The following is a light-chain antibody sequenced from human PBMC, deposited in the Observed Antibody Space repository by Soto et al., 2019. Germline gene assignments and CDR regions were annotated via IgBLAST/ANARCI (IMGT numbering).Light chain of an antibody. Sequence: DFVLTQSPDSLAVSLGERATIHCKSSQSVLYSSNNKNYLAWYQQKPGQPPKLLIFWASTRESGVPDRFSGSGSGTDSTLTISSLQAEDVAVYYCQQYYSTPQTFGQGTKVDI. CDR2: WAS. CDR1: QSVLYSSNNKNY. V-gene: IGKV4-1*01. J-gene: IGKJ1*01. CDR3: QQYYSTPQT.